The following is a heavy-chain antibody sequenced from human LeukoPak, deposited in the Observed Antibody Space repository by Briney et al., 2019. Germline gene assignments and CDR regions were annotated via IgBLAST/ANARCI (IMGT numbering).Heavy chain of an antibody. CDR3: ARVGTWELQRVFDF. CDR1: GFAFSDYW. V-gene: IGHV3-7*01. CDR2: INREGNEK. D-gene: IGHD1-26*01. Sequence: GGSLRPSCATFGFAFSDYWMTWVRQVPGKGLEWVANINREGNEKYYVDSMKGRFTISRDNAKNSVDLQMDSLRVEDTAVYYCARVGTWELQRVFDFWGQGTLVTVSS. J-gene: IGHJ4*02.